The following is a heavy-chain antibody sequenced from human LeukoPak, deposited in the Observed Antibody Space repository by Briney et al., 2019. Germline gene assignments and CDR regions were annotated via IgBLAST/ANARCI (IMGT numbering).Heavy chain of an antibody. CDR3: ARELDTAMVTYYFDY. CDR1: GGSISSGSYY. Sequence: SETLSLTCTVSGGSISSGSYYWSWIRQPAGKGLEWIGRIYTSGSTNYNPSLKSRVTISVDTSKNQFSLKLSSVTAADTAVYYCARELDTAMVTYYFDYWGQGNLVTVSS. J-gene: IGHJ4*02. CDR2: IYTSGST. V-gene: IGHV4-61*02. D-gene: IGHD5-18*01.